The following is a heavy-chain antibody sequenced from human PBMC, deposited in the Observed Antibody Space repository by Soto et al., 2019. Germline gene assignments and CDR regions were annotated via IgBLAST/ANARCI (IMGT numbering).Heavy chain of an antibody. J-gene: IGHJ5*02. Sequence: QITLKESGPTLVKPTQTLTLTCTFSGFSLSTSGVGVGWIRQPPGKALEWLALIYWDDAKRYSPSLKSRLTIPKDHLKNHVGLTMTNMDPGHTATYYSAHMTLSIAVAGIVDWFDLWGHGTLVTVSS. CDR3: AHMTLSIAVAGIVDWFDL. V-gene: IGHV2-5*02. D-gene: IGHD6-19*01. CDR1: GFSLSTSGVG. CDR2: IYWDDAK.